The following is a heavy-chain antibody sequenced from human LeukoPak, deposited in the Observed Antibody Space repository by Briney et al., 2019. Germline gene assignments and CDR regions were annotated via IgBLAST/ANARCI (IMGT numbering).Heavy chain of an antibody. CDR1: GFTFSSYS. CDR2: ISSSSSTI. J-gene: IGHJ4*02. Sequence: AGGSLRLSCAASGFTFSSYSMNWVRQAPGKGLEWVSHISSSSSTIYYADSAKGRFTISRDNAKNSLYLQMNSLRAEDTAVYYCARESRSYFDYWGQGTLVTVSS. V-gene: IGHV3-48*04. CDR3: ARESRSYFDY.